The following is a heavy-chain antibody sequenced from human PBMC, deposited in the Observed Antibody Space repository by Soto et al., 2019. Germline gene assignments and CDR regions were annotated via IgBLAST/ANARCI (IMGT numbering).Heavy chain of an antibody. V-gene: IGHV4-39*01. CDR3: ARLVQRSLDY. Sequence: PSETLSLTCTVSGGSISSSSYYWCWIRQPPGKGLEWIGSIYYSGSTYYNPSLKSRVTISVDTSKNQFSLKLSSVTAADTAVYYCARLVQRSLDYWGQGTLVTVSS. D-gene: IGHD3-10*01. J-gene: IGHJ4*02. CDR1: GGSISSSSYY. CDR2: IYYSGST.